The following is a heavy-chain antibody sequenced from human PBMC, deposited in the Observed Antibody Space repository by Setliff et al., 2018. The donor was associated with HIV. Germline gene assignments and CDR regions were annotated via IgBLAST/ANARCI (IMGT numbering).Heavy chain of an antibody. D-gene: IGHD3-22*01. J-gene: IGHJ3*02. CDR1: GYTFTDYY. CDR3: ARCYYDSSGPTDAFDI. V-gene: IGHV1-46*01. Sequence: GASVKVSCKASGYTFTDYYVHWVRQAPGQGLEWMGVIYPSGGNANYAQKFQGRVTMTRDTSTSTVYMELSSLRSEDTAVYYCARCYYDSSGPTDAFDIWGQGTVVTVSS. CDR2: IYPSGGNA.